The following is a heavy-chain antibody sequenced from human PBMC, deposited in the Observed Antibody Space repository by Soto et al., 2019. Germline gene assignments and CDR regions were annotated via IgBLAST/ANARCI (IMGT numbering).Heavy chain of an antibody. CDR1: GFTFSSSG. CDR3: ARGKWNYGYFDY. D-gene: IGHD1-1*01. Sequence: QVQLVESGGGVVQPGRSLRLSCAAFGFTFSSSGMHWVRQAPGKGLEWVAVIWHDGSYKYKADSVKGRFTISRDNSKNTLYLQMNSLRAEDTAVYYCARGKWNYGYFDYWGHGTLVTVSS. CDR2: IWHDGSYK. J-gene: IGHJ4*01. V-gene: IGHV3-33*01.